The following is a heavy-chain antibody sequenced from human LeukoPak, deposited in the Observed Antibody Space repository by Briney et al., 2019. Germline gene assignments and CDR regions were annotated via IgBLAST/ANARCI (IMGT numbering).Heavy chain of an antibody. Sequence: PSETLSLTCTVSGGSISNNYWNWIRQPAGKGLEWFGRIYTSGGTNYNPSLKSRLTMSVDTSKNHFSLKLDSVTAADTAVYYCARSTDLLEWLSFDYWGQGTLVTVSS. J-gene: IGHJ4*02. CDR1: GGSISNNY. CDR3: ARSTDLLEWLSFDY. V-gene: IGHV4-4*07. D-gene: IGHD3-3*01. CDR2: IYTSGGT.